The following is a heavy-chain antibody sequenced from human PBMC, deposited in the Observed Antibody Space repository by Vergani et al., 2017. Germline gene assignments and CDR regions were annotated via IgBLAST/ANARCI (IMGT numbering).Heavy chain of an antibody. J-gene: IGHJ4*02. CDR1: GYTFTDYY. D-gene: IGHD3-10*01. CDR2: ISAYNGNT. Sequence: VQLVQSGAEVKKPGATVKISCKVSGYTFTDYYMHWVQQAPGKGLEWMGWISAYNGNTNYAQKLQGRVTMTTDTSTSTAYMELRSLRSDDTAVYYCARGRYYYGSGSLISAFDYWGQGTLVTVSS. V-gene: IGHV1-18*04. CDR3: ARGRYYYGSGSLISAFDY.